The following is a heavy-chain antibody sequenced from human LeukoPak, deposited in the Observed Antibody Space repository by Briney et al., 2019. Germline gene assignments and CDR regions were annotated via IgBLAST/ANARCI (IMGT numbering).Heavy chain of an antibody. Sequence: SVRVSCKASGGTFSSYAISWVRQAPGQGLEWMGGIIPIFGTANYAQKFQGRVTITADESTNTAYMELSSLRSEDTAVYYCARDAAARIGAFDIWGQGTMVTVSS. V-gene: IGHV1-69*13. J-gene: IGHJ3*02. CDR3: ARDAAARIGAFDI. D-gene: IGHD6-13*01. CDR1: GGTFSSYA. CDR2: IIPIFGTA.